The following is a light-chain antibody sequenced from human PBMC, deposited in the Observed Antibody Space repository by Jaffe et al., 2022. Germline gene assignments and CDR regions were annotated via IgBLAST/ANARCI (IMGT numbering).Light chain of an antibody. CDR1: RSLVHSDGSTY. CDR3: MQGTHWPPE. J-gene: IGKJ1*01. Sequence: DVVMTQSPLSLPVTLGQPASISCRSSRSLVHSDGSTYLSWFQQRPGQSPRRLIYNISNRDSGVPDRFSGSGSGTHFTLKISRVEAEDVAVYYCMQGTHWPPEIGQGTKVEIK. V-gene: IGKV2-30*02. CDR2: NIS.